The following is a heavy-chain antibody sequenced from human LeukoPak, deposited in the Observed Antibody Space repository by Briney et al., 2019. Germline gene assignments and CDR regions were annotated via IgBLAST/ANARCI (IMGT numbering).Heavy chain of an antibody. V-gene: IGHV3-21*01. CDR2: ISSSSSYI. D-gene: IGHD3-22*01. Sequence: GGSLRLSCAASGFTFSSYSMIWVRQAPGKGLEWVSSISSSSSYIYYADSVKGRFTISRDNAKNSLYLQMNSLRAEDTAVYYCARIREYYDSSGYYYPSPFDYWGQGTLVTVSS. CDR3: ARIREYYDSSGYYYPSPFDY. CDR1: GFTFSSYS. J-gene: IGHJ4*02.